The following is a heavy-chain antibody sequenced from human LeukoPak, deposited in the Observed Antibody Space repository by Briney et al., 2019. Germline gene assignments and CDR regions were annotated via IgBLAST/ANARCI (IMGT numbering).Heavy chain of an antibody. CDR3: AKQLGSGTVGSCYFDY. Sequence: GGSLRLSCAASGFTFSSSAMSWFRQAPGKGLEWVSAISGGGGTYYEDSVQGRFTVSRVNSKNTLYLQINTLRAEDTALYYCAKQLGSGTVGSCYFDYWGQGIPVTVSS. CDR1: GFTFSSSA. V-gene: IGHV3-23*01. CDR2: ISGGGGT. D-gene: IGHD2-8*02. J-gene: IGHJ4*02.